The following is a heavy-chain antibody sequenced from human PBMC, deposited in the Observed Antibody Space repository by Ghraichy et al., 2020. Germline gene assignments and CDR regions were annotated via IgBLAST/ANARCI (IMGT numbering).Heavy chain of an antibody. J-gene: IGHJ5*02. D-gene: IGHD3-3*01. CDR2: ISAYNGNT. Sequence: ASVKVSCKASGYTFTSYGISWVRQAPGQGLEWMGWISAYNGNTNYAQKLQGRVTMTTDTSTSTAYMELRSLRSDDTAVYYCARLELGFWSGYAGWFDPWGQGTLVTVSS. CDR1: GYTFTSYG. V-gene: IGHV1-18*04. CDR3: ARLELGFWSGYAGWFDP.